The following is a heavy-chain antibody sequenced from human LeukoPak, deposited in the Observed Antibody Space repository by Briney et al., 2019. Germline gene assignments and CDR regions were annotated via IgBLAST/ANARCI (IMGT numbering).Heavy chain of an antibody. J-gene: IGHJ3*02. Sequence: PGGSLRLSCAASGFTVGDAWMTWVRQAPGKGLEWVGRIKSRIDGGTTDYASHVKGRFTISRDESKGTLYLHMSSLKTEDTAVYYCTADSVPDYGDSKGDAFDIWGQGTMVTVSS. CDR3: TADSVPDYGDSKGDAFDI. CDR2: IKSRIDGGTT. CDR1: GFTVGDAW. D-gene: IGHD4-17*01. V-gene: IGHV3-15*01.